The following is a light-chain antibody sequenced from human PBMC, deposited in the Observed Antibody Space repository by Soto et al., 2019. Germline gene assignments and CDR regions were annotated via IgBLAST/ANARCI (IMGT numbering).Light chain of an antibody. V-gene: IGKV3-20*01. CDR2: DAS. CDR1: QSVSTTY. Sequence: EIVLTQSPGTLSLSPGERATLSCRASQSVSTTYLAWYQQAPGQAPRLLIYDASTRATGIPDRFSGGGSGTDFPLTISRLEPEDFAVYYCQHYGTSPSTFGGGTKVEIK. J-gene: IGKJ4*01. CDR3: QHYGTSPST.